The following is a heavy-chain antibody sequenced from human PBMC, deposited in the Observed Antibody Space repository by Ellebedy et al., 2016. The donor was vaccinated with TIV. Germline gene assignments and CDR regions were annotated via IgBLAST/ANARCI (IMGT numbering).Heavy chain of an antibody. J-gene: IGHJ4*02. CDR1: GFTFSNYG. Sequence: GGSLRLSXAASGFTFSNYGINWVRQAPGKGLEWVAVISYDGSNKFYADSVKGRFTISRDNSKNTLSLQMNSLRVEDTAVYYCAKDSEGYCSGGTCHYPDYWGQGTLVTVSS. CDR2: ISYDGSNK. D-gene: IGHD2-15*01. V-gene: IGHV3-30*18. CDR3: AKDSEGYCSGGTCHYPDY.